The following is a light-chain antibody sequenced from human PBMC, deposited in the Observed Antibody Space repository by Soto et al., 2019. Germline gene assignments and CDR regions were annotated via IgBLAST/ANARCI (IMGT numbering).Light chain of an antibody. J-gene: IGKJ4*01. Sequence: IQMTPSPSAMSASVGDRVTITCRARQGITNFLTWFQQKPGKVPNRFIFAASSLQSGVPSSFSGSGSGAEFTLTISSLQPEDFATFSCQQHNTDSFGGGAKVEIK. CDR3: QQHNTDS. CDR2: AAS. CDR1: QGITNF. V-gene: IGKV1-17*03.